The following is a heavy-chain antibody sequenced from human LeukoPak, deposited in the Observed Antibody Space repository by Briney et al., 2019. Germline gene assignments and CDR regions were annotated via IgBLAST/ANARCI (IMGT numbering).Heavy chain of an antibody. Sequence: GGSLRLSCAASGFDFSTYAMHWVRLTPGKGLEFVSAISKSGEDTSYGNDVKGRFTISRDNIKNTVDLEMGSLRVDDTGIYYCARIPEYWGQGTVVTVSS. J-gene: IGHJ1*01. V-gene: IGHV3-64*01. CDR2: ISKSGEDT. D-gene: IGHD2-2*01. CDR3: ARIPEY. CDR1: GFDFSTYA.